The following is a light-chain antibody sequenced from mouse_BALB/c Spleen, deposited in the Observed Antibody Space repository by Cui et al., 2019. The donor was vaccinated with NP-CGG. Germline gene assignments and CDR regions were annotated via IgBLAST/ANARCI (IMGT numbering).Light chain of an antibody. V-gene: IGLV1*01. Sequence: QAVVTQESALPTSPGETVTLTCRSTTGAVTTSNYANWAQEKPDHLFTGLIGGTKNRAPAVPARFSGSLIGDKAALTITGAQTEDEAIYFCALWYSNHWVFGGGTKLTVL. CDR2: GTK. CDR3: ALWYSNHWV. J-gene: IGLJ1*01. CDR1: TGAVTTSNY.